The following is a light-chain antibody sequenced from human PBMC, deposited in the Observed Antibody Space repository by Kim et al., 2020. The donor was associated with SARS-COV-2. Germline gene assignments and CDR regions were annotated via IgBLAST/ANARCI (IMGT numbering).Light chain of an antibody. J-gene: IGLJ2*01. V-gene: IGLV2-8*01. CDR1: SVDVGGYNY. CDR2: EVS. Sequence: GPSVAISCTGTSVDVGGYNYVSWYQQHPGKAPNLMIYEVSKRPSGVPDRFSGSKSGNTASLTVSGLRAEDGADYYCSSYAGSNNLVFGGGTQLTVL. CDR3: SSYAGSNNLV.